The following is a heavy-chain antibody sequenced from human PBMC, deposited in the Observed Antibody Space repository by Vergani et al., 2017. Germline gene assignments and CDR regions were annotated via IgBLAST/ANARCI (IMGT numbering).Heavy chain of an antibody. CDR1: GYTFTSYD. J-gene: IGHJ6*03. D-gene: IGHD3-3*01. Sequence: QVQLVQSGAEVKKPGASVKVSCKASGYTFTSYDINWVRQATGQGLEWMGWMNPNSGNTGYAQKFQGRVTMTRNTSISTAYMELSSLRSEDTAVYYCARVRVLRFLEWSAKPYYYYMDVWGKGP. CDR2: MNPNSGNT. V-gene: IGHV1-8*01. CDR3: ARVRVLRFLEWSAKPYYYYMDV.